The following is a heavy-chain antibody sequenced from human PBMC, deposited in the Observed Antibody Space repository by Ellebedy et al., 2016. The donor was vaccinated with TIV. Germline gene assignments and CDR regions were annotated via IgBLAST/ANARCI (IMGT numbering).Heavy chain of an antibody. Sequence: ASVKVSXKASGYTFTSYYMHWVRQAPGQGLEWMGIINPSGGSTSYAQKFQGRVTMTRDTSTSTVYMELSSLRSEDTAVYYCARTAWELLSHSPDSFDYWGQGTLVTVSS. J-gene: IGHJ4*02. CDR2: INPSGGST. CDR1: GYTFTSYY. D-gene: IGHD1-26*01. V-gene: IGHV1-46*01. CDR3: ARTAWELLSHSPDSFDY.